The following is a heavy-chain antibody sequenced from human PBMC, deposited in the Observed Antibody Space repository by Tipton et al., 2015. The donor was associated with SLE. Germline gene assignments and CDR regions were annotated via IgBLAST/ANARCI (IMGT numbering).Heavy chain of an antibody. CDR2: ISGSGGNT. J-gene: IGHJ4*02. D-gene: IGHD6-13*01. CDR1: GFTFRSYA. Sequence: SLRLSCVVSGFTFRSYAMSWVRQAPGKGLEWVSAISGSGGNTYYADSVKGRFTISRDNSKNTLYLQMNSLRAEDTAVYYCARGTGIAAAGLDYWGQGTLVTVSS. CDR3: ARGTGIAAAGLDY. V-gene: IGHV3-23*01.